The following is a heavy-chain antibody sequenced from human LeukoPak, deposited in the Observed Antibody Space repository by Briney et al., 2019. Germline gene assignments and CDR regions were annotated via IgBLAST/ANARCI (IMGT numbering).Heavy chain of an antibody. V-gene: IGHV3-11*01. Sequence: PGGSLRLSCAASGFTFSDYYMSWIRQAPGKGLEWVSYISSSGSTIYYADSVKGRFTISRDNAKNSLYLQMNSLRAEDTAVYYCARATYYYDSSGINDYWGQGTLVTVSS. J-gene: IGHJ4*02. CDR1: GFTFSDYY. D-gene: IGHD3-22*01. CDR3: ARATYYYDSSGINDY. CDR2: ISSSGSTI.